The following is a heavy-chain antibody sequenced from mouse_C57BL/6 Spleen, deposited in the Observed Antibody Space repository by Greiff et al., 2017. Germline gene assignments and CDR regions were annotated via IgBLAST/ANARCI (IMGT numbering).Heavy chain of an antibody. Sequence: EVQLQQSGPELVKPGASVKIPCKDSGYTFTDYNMAWVKQSHGKSLEWIGDINPDNGGTIYNQKFKGKATLTVDKSSSTAYMELRSLTSEDTAVYYGARSNYYGSSEGYFDVWGTGTTVTVSS. J-gene: IGHJ1*03. CDR3: ARSNYYGSSEGYFDV. V-gene: IGHV1-18*01. CDR1: GYTFTDYN. CDR2: INPDNGGT. D-gene: IGHD1-1*01.